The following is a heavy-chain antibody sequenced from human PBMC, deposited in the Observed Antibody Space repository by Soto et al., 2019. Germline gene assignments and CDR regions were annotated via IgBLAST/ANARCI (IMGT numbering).Heavy chain of an antibody. V-gene: IGHV4-59*01. CDR3: TRDKYSSSPFDY. CDR1: GGSISSYY. D-gene: IGHD6-6*01. J-gene: IGHJ4*02. CDR2: IYYSGST. Sequence: SETLSLTCTVSGGSISSYYWSWIRQPPGKGLEWIGYIYYSGSTNYNPSLKSRVTISVDTSKNQFSLKLSSVTAADTAVYYCTRDKYSSSPFDYWGQGTLVTVSS.